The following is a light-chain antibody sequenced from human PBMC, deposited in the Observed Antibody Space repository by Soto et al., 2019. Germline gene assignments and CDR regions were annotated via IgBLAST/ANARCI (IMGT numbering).Light chain of an antibody. CDR2: GAS. CDR1: QSVSIN. CDR3: QQYNDWPPSYT. Sequence: EIVMTQSPATLSVSPGERATLSCRASQSVSINLAWYQQKPGQAPRLLIYGASTRATGIPARFSASGSGTEFTLTLSSLQSEAFAFYFCQQYNDWPPSYTFGQGTKLEI. J-gene: IGKJ2*01. V-gene: IGKV3-15*01.